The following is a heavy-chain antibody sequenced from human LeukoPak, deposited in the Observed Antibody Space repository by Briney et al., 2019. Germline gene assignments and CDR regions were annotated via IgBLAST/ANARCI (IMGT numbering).Heavy chain of an antibody. D-gene: IGHD6-13*01. CDR1: GRSISSYY. CDR3: ARGGIAAAAPPYYYYGMDV. Sequence: PSDTLSLTCTVSGRSISSYYWSWIRQPPGKGLMWFGYIYYSGITNYNPSLKSRVTISVDTSKNQFYLKLSSVTAADTAVYYCARGGIAAAAPPYYYYGMDVWGQGATVTVSS. V-gene: IGHV4-59*07. J-gene: IGHJ6*02. CDR2: IYYSGIT.